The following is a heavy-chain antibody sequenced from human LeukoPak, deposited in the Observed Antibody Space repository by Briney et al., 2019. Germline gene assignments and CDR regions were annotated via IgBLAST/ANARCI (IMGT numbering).Heavy chain of an antibody. CDR3: ARGPYYYDSALGV. Sequence: PSETLSLTCTVSGGSIRSTTYYWSWIRQPPGKGLEWIGYIYYSGSTNYNPSLKSRVTISVDTSKNHFSLKLSSVTAADTAVYYCARGPYYYDSALGVWGQGTLVTVSS. J-gene: IGHJ4*02. CDR2: IYYSGST. D-gene: IGHD3-22*01. CDR1: GGSIRSTTYY. V-gene: IGHV4-61*01.